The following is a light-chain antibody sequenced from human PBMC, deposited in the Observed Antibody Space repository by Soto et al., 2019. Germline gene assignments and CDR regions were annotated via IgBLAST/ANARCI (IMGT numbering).Light chain of an antibody. CDR3: CSYAGSYWV. J-gene: IGLJ1*01. Sequence: QSVLTQPRSVSGSPGQSVTISCTGTSSDVGGYSYVSWYQRHPGKAPKLMIYDVSKRPSGVPDRFSGSKSGNTASLTISGLQAEDEADYYCCSYAGSYWVFGTGTKVTVL. V-gene: IGLV2-11*01. CDR1: SSDVGGYSY. CDR2: DVS.